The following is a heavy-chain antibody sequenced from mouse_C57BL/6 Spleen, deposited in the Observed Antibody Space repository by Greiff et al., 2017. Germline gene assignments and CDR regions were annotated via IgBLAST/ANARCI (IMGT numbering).Heavy chain of an antibody. Sequence: DVKLVESGGGLVQPGASLRLSCAASGFTFTDYYMSWVRQPPGKAPEWLALIRNKANGYTTEYTASVKGRFTISRDNSQNILYLQMNTLRAEDSATYYCVRDADYDGNFDYWGQGTTLTVSS. CDR2: IRNKANGYTT. D-gene: IGHD2-4*01. J-gene: IGHJ2*01. CDR3: VRDADYDGNFDY. V-gene: IGHV7-4*01. CDR1: GFTFTDYY.